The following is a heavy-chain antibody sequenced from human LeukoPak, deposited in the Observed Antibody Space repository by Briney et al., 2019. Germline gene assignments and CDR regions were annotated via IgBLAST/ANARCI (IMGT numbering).Heavy chain of an antibody. CDR2: IKQDGSET. Sequence: GGSQRLSCAASEFNFSSYWMIWVRQAPGKGLEWVANIKQDGSETYYVDSVKGRFTISRDNAKNSLYLQMNSLRAEDTAVYFCTRDGMEVWGQGTTVIVSS. CDR3: TRDGMEV. CDR1: EFNFSSYW. J-gene: IGHJ6*02. V-gene: IGHV3-7*01.